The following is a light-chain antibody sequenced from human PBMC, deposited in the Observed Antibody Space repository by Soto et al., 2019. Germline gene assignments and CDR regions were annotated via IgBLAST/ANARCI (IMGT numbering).Light chain of an antibody. Sequence: QSALTQPASVSGSPGQSITISCTGTSSDVGGYNYVSWYQQHPGKAHKLMIYDVSNRPSGVSNRFSGSKSGNTASLTISGLQAEDEADYYCSAYTSSSTNVVFGGGTKVTVL. J-gene: IGLJ2*01. V-gene: IGLV2-14*01. CDR1: SSDVGGYNY. CDR2: DVS. CDR3: SAYTSSSTNVV.